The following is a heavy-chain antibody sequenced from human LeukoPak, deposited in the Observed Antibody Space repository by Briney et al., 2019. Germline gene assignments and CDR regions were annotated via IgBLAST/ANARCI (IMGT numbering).Heavy chain of an antibody. D-gene: IGHD6-13*01. J-gene: IGHJ4*02. V-gene: IGHV4-39*01. CDR2: IYYSGST. CDR3: ARLRYSSSPRNFDY. Sequence: SETLSLTCTVSGGAISSSSYYWGWIRQPPGKGLEWIGSIYYSGSTYYNPSLKSRVTISVDTSKNQFSLKLSSVTAADTAVYYCARLRYSSSPRNFDYWGQGALVTVSS. CDR1: GGAISSSSYY.